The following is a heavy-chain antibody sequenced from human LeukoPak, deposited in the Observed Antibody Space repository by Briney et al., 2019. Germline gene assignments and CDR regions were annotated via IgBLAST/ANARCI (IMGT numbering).Heavy chain of an antibody. CDR3: ARDNRAYYYDSSGYSWHDALDI. J-gene: IGHJ3*02. V-gene: IGHV1-69*05. CDR1: GGTFSSYA. D-gene: IGHD3-22*01. Sequence: SVKVSCKASGGTFSSYAISWVRQAPGQGLEWMGGIIPIFGTANYAQKFQGRVTITTDESTSTAYMELSSLRSEDTAVYYCARDNRAYYYDSSGYSWHDALDIWGQGTMVTVSS. CDR2: IIPIFGTA.